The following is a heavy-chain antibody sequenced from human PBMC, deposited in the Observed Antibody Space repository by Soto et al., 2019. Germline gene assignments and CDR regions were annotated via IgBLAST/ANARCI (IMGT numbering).Heavy chain of an antibody. CDR1: GFTFSSYA. CDR2: ISGSGGST. D-gene: IGHD3-22*01. J-gene: IGHJ4*02. CDR3: AKLGYDSSGYYAPVYY. Sequence: GSLRLSCAASGFTFSSYAMSWVRQAPGKGLEWVSAISGSGGSTYYADSVKGRFTISRNNSKNTLYLQMNSLRAEDTAVYYCAKLGYDSSGYYAPVYYWGQGTLVTVSS. V-gene: IGHV3-23*01.